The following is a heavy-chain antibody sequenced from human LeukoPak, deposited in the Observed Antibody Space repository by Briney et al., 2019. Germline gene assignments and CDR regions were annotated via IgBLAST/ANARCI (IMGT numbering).Heavy chain of an antibody. J-gene: IGHJ4*02. CDR1: GFTFSSYW. V-gene: IGHV3-7*01. D-gene: IGHD2-8*01. Sequence: GGSLRLSCAAPGFTFSSYWMSWVRQAPGKGLEWVANIKQDGSEKYYVDSVKGRFTISRDNAKNSLYLQMNSLRAEDTAVYYCAAPDAFDYWGQGTLVTVSS. CDR3: AAPDAFDY. CDR2: IKQDGSEK.